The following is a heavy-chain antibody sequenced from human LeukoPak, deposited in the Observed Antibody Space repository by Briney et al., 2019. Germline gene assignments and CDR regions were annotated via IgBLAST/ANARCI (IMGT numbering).Heavy chain of an antibody. D-gene: IGHD3-22*01. CDR3: ARDRDYYDSSGYPFDL. Sequence: PSETLSLTCTMSGGSMSNYYWSWIRQPPGKGLEWIGFIYYSGSTNYNPSLKSRVTISVDTSENQFSLKLSSVTAADTAVYYCARDRDYYDSSGYPFDLWGRGTLVTVSS. V-gene: IGHV4-59*12. J-gene: IGHJ4*02. CDR1: GGSMSNYY. CDR2: IYYSGST.